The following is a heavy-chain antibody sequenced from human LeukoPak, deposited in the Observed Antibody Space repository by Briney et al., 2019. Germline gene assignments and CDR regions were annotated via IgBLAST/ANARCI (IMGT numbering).Heavy chain of an antibody. D-gene: IGHD2/OR15-2a*01. J-gene: IGHJ6*02. Sequence: PGTSLRLSCAASGFTFSDYAMHWVRQAPGKGLEWVAVIAYGGTYTHHADSLKGRFTISRDNSRDTLYLQINSLRPEDTALYYCARNKAITAFFGMDAWGQGTTIIVSS. CDR2: IAYGGTYT. CDR1: GFTFSDYA. CDR3: ARNKAITAFFGMDA. V-gene: IGHV3-30*03.